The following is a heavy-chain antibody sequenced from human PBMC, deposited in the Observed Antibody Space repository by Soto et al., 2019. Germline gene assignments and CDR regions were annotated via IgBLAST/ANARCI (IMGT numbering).Heavy chain of an antibody. V-gene: IGHV1-69*06. Sequence: QVQLVQSGAEVKKPGSSVKVSCKGSGGTFNAHAISWVRQAPGQGLEWMGGIIPIFGTPNYAQKFQGRLTINADTSTTTAYLELSSPRSEDTAVYFCARVRWTHSLEAAAAIWGQRTLVTVCS. CDR2: IIPIFGTP. CDR3: ARVRWTHSLEAAAAI. D-gene: IGHD6-13*01. J-gene: IGHJ4*02. CDR1: GGTFNAHA.